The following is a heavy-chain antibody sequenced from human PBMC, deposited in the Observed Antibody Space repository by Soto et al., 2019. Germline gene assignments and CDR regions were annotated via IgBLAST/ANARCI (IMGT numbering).Heavy chain of an antibody. CDR2: IYHSGRP. V-gene: IGHV4-38-2*01. CDR3: ARASAGPAGFDY. Sequence: SETLSLTCAVSNYSMSNGFYWGWVRRPPGKGLEWIGSIYHSGRPYYNPTLRSRATIAVDTSKNQFSLKLTSVTAADTAVYFCARASAGPAGFDYWGQGTLVTVSS. D-gene: IGHD6-13*01. J-gene: IGHJ4*02. CDR1: NYSMSNGFY.